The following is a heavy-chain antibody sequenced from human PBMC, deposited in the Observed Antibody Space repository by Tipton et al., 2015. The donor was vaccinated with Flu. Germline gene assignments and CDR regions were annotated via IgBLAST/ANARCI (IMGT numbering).Heavy chain of an antibody. D-gene: IGHD7-27*01. V-gene: IGHV4-61*02. J-gene: IGHJ4*02. Sequence: LRLSCSVSGVSVSSGCYYWNWVRQPAGKGLEWIGRIYTCGSTNYNPSLQSRVTISVGTSKNQFSLKLSSVTAADTAVYYCARDLGEPRDGEDWGQGTLVTVSS. CDR1: GVSVSSGCYY. CDR3: ARDLGEPRDGED. CDR2: IYTCGST.